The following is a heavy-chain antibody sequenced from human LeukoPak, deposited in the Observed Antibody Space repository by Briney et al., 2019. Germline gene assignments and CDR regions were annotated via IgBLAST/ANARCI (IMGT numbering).Heavy chain of an antibody. CDR1: GGSFSGYY. CDR3: ARPRRGIVLMAYAIPDYYYYYMDV. V-gene: IGHV4-34*01. J-gene: IGHJ6*03. Sequence: SSETLSLTCAVYGGSFSGYYWSWIRQPPGKGLEWIGEINHSGSTNYNPSLKSRVTISVDTSKNQFSLKLSSVTAADTAVYYCARPRRGIVLMAYAIPDYYYYYMDVWGKGTTVTVSS. D-gene: IGHD2-8*01. CDR2: INHSGST.